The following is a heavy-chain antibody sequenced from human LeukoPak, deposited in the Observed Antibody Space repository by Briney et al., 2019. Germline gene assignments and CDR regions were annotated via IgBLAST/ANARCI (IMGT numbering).Heavy chain of an antibody. CDR1: EFTFSSYA. CDR2: TYTGGST. CDR3: ARVDVVTVGRNAFDI. D-gene: IGHD4-23*01. J-gene: IGHJ3*02. V-gene: IGHV3-53*01. Sequence: PGGSLRLSCAASEFTFSSYAMSWVRQAPGKGLEWVSVTYTGGSTNYADSVKGRFSISRDNSKNTLYLQMNSLRAEDTAVYYCARVDVVTVGRNAFDIWGQGTMVTVSS.